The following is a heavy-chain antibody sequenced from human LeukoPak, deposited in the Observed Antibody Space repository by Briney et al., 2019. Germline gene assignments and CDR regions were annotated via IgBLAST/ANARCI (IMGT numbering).Heavy chain of an antibody. CDR1: GFTFSSYA. J-gene: IGHJ4*02. CDR3: ARVPYDYVWGSYRPSYYFDY. CDR2: ISGSGGST. Sequence: GGSLRLSCAASGFTFSSYAMSWVRQAPGKGLEWASAISGSGGSTYYADSAKGRFTISRDNSKNTLYLQMNSLRAEDTAVYYCARVPYDYVWGSYRPSYYFDYWGQGTLVTVSS. D-gene: IGHD3-16*02. V-gene: IGHV3-23*01.